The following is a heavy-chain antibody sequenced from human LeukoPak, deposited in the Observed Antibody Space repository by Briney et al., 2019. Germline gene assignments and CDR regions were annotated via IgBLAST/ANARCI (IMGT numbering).Heavy chain of an antibody. CDR3: ARGDYYGSRGDY. J-gene: IGHJ4*02. CDR2: IWYDGSNK. V-gene: IGHV3-33*01. CDR1: GFPFSSYG. D-gene: IGHD3-10*01. Sequence: GGSLRLSCAASGFPFSSYGMNWVRQAPGKGLEWVAVIWYDGSNKYYADSVKGRFTISRDNSKNTLYLQMNSLRAEDTAVYYCARGDYYGSRGDYWGQGTLVTVSS.